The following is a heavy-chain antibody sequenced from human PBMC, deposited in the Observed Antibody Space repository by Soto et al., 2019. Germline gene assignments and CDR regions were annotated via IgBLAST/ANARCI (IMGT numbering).Heavy chain of an antibody. D-gene: IGHD5-18*01. CDR2: IYYIGNT. Sequence: SETLSLTCTVSGGSISTRSFYWGWIRQPPGKGLEWIGSIYYIGNTYYNPSLKSRVAISIDSSKNQVSLKLSSVTAADTAVYYCASTRGYTFGYFHYFDDWGQGALVSVSS. CDR1: GGSISTRSFY. V-gene: IGHV4-39*01. CDR3: ASTRGYTFGYFHYFDD. J-gene: IGHJ4*02.